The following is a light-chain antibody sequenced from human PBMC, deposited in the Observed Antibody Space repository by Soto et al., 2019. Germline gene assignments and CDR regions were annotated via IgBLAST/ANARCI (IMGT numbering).Light chain of an antibody. CDR3: QQYNSYWV. J-gene: IGKJ1*01. CDR1: RGISSW. CDR2: DAS. V-gene: IGKV1-5*01. Sequence: DFQMTQSPSTLSASVGDRVTITCRASRGISSWLAWYQQKQGKAPKVLIYDASTLEAGVPSRFSGNGSGTEFTLTISSLQPDDFATYYCQQYNSYWVFGQGSKVDVK.